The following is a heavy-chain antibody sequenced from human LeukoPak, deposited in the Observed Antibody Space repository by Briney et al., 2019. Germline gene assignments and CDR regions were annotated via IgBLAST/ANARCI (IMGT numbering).Heavy chain of an antibody. D-gene: IGHD4-17*01. Sequence: PSQTLSLTCTVSGGSISSGGYYWSWIRQHPGKGLEWIGYIYYSGSIYYNPSLKSRVTISVDTSKNQFSLKLSSVTAADTAVYYCARAKFLGSAANDYGDYGGVVSEGYFDYWGQGTLVTVSS. J-gene: IGHJ4*02. CDR1: GGSISSGGYY. CDR3: ARAKFLGSAANDYGDYGGVVSEGYFDY. V-gene: IGHV4-31*03. CDR2: IYYSGSI.